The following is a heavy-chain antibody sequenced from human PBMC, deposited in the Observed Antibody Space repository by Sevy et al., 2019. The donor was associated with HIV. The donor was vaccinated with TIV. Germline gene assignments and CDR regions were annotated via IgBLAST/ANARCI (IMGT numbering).Heavy chain of an antibody. CDR1: GYTFTGYY. Sequence: ASVKVSCKASGYTFTGYYMHWVRQALGQGLEWMGRINPNSGGTNYAQKFQGRVTMTRDTSISTAYMELSRLRSDDTAVYYCARANRAIAARADYWGQGTLVTVSS. D-gene: IGHD6-6*01. V-gene: IGHV1-2*06. CDR2: INPNSGGT. CDR3: ARANRAIAARADY. J-gene: IGHJ4*02.